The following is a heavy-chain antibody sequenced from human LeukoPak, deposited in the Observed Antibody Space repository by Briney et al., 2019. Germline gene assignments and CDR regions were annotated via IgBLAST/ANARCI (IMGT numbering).Heavy chain of an antibody. CDR1: GYTFTSYG. V-gene: IGHV1-18*01. Sequence: WASVKVSCKASGYTFTSYGISWVRQARGQGLEWMGWISAYNGNTNYAQKLQGRVTMTTDTSTSTAYMELRSLRSDDTAVYYCARSVWFGEFNPTVFDYWGQGTLVTVSS. CDR3: ARSVWFGEFNPTVFDY. D-gene: IGHD3-10*01. CDR2: ISAYNGNT. J-gene: IGHJ4*02.